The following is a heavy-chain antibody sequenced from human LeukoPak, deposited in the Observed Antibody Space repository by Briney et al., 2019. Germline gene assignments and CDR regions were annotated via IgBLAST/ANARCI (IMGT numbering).Heavy chain of an antibody. CDR1: GYTFTGYY. D-gene: IGHD3-3*01. J-gene: IGHJ5*02. V-gene: IGHV1-2*02. CDR2: INPNSGGT. Sequence: GASVKVSCKASGYTFTGYYMHWVRQAPGQGLEWMGWINPNSGGTNYAQKFQGRVTMTRDTSISTAYMELSRLRSDDTAVYYCARDPAYFGVVKGPWGQGTLVTVSS. CDR3: ARDPAYFGVVKGP.